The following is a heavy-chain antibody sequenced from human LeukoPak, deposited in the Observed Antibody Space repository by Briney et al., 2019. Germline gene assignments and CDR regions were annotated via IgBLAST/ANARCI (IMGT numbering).Heavy chain of an antibody. CDR3: ARPYSSGWYAAFDV. Sequence: SETLSLTCTVSGGSISSYYWSWIRQPPGKGLEWIGYIYYSRSTKYNPSLKSRVTISVDTSKNQFSLKLSSVTAADTAVYYCARPYSSGWYAAFDVWGQGTMVTVSS. V-gene: IGHV4-59*08. CDR1: GGSISSYY. D-gene: IGHD6-19*01. CDR2: IYYSRST. J-gene: IGHJ3*01.